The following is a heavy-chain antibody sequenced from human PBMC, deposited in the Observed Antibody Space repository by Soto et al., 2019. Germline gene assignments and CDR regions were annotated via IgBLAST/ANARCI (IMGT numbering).Heavy chain of an antibody. CDR2: IIPIFGAP. CDR3: ARSSGTATTPGDYYYAMDV. V-gene: IGHV1-69*12. Sequence: QVQLVQSGAEVKKPGSSVKVSCKASGDTSSSYAISWVRQAPGQGLEWMGGIIPIFGAPNYALKVQGRVTITADESTRTAYMELSSLRSEDTALYYCARSSGTATTPGDYYYAMDVWGQGTTVTVSS. CDR1: GDTSSSYA. J-gene: IGHJ6*02. D-gene: IGHD1-1*01.